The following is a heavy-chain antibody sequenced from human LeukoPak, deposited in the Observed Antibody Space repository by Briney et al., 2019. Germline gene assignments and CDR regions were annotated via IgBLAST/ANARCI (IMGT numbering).Heavy chain of an antibody. J-gene: IGHJ5*02. CDR1: VFTLSSFG. D-gene: IGHD3-9*01. Sequence: RGSLRLSCAASVFTLSSFGMDGVPEAPGKGLGWGSGISANDTKTYYVDSVRGRFTISRDNSKNSLHLQMSSLRVEDTAVYYCAKIGRHYDVVTGSYQGHFDLWGKGTLVTVSS. CDR3: AKIGRHYDVVTGSYQGHFDL. CDR2: ISANDTKT. V-gene: IGHV3-23*01.